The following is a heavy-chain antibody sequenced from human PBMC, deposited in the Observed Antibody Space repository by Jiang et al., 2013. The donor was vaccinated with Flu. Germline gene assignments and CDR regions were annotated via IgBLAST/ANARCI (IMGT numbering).Heavy chain of an antibody. J-gene: IGHJ4*02. CDR1: GYRFTDYY. V-gene: IGHV1-2*02. Sequence: LVEPGAAVKVSCKASGYRFTDYYIHWVRQAPGQGLEWMGWIIPNTGGTNYAQKFQGRVTVTSDTSISTAYMELSRLRSDDTAVFYCARGGSRWIAPYEYWGQGTLVTVSS. CDR3: ARGGSRWIAPYEY. D-gene: IGHD3-16*01. CDR2: IIPNTGGT.